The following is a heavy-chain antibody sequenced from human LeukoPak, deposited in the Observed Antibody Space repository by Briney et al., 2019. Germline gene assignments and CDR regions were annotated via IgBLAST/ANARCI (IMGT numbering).Heavy chain of an antibody. CDR3: ARPSGGTPFKRFDY. J-gene: IGHJ4*02. D-gene: IGHD1-14*01. V-gene: IGHV4-34*01. CDR1: GGSFSDYN. Sequence: PSETLSLTCAVYGGSFSDYNWTWIRQPPGKGLEWIGEIGHNGTTNYNPSFKGRVTISLDTSKNQFSLELTSVTAADTAVYYCARPSGGTPFKRFDYWGEGTLVTVSS. CDR2: IGHNGTT.